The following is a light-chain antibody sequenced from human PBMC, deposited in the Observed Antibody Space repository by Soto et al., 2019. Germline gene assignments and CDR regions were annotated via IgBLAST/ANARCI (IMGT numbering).Light chain of an antibody. CDR2: GAS. CDR3: QQYGISPPYT. CDR1: QNFSSSY. Sequence: EIVLTQSPGTLSLSPGEGATLSCRASQNFSSSYLAWYQQKPGQAPRLLIYGASSRATGIPDRFSGSGSGTDFTLTISRLEPADFAVYYCQQYGISPPYTFGQGTKLEIK. J-gene: IGKJ2*01. V-gene: IGKV3-20*01.